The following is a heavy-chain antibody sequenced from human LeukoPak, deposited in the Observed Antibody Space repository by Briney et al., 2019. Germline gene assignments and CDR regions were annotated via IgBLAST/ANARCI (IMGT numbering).Heavy chain of an antibody. D-gene: IGHD3-22*01. Sequence: GGSLRLSCVASGFTFSSYSMSWVRQAPGKGLEWVSAMNPSGVTTDSAASVRGRFTISRDNSKSTMYLQMNSLRAEDTAVYHCAKTNGYYDLWGQGTLVIVSS. CDR1: GFTFSSYS. CDR3: AKTNGYYDL. V-gene: IGHV3-23*01. J-gene: IGHJ4*02. CDR2: MNPSGVTT.